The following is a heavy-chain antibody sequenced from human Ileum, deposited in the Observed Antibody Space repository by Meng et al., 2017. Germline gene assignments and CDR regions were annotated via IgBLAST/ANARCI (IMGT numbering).Heavy chain of an antibody. D-gene: IGHD2-15*01. CDR2: GST. J-gene: IGHJ4*02. V-gene: IGHV4-61*08. Sequence: QGQLLESGPGMVRPAESLTLSCAGAGCAVSSGGIQWGRKRQPTGKGWDWLVKGSTNDKPSLNTAAVISRDITKKQVSKETPYVPAENMAVYYCARDYWASLDYCGQGILVTVSS. CDR1: GCAVSSGGIQ. CDR3: ARDYWASLDY.